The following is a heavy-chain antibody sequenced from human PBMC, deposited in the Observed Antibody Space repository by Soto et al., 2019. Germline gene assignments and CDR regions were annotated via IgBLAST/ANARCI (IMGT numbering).Heavy chain of an antibody. CDR3: ARDLRLRITMVRGVIGY. J-gene: IGHJ4*02. CDR1: GFTFSSYG. Sequence: GGSLRLSCAASGFTFSSYGMHWVRQAPGKGLEWVAVIWYDGSNKYYADSVKGRFTISRDNSKNTLYLQMNSLRAEDTAVYYCARDLRLRITMVRGVIGYWGQGTLVTVSS. V-gene: IGHV3-33*01. CDR2: IWYDGSNK. D-gene: IGHD3-10*01.